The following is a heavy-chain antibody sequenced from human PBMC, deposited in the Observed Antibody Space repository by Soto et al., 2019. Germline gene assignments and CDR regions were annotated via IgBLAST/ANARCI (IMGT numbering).Heavy chain of an antibody. D-gene: IGHD6-13*01. CDR1: GASISNTNG. Sequence: SQTLSLTYGVSGASISNTNGWSWVRQPPGKGLEWIGEIYHSGTTNCDPSLKSRVTISVDKSKNQFSLKLSSVTAADTAVYYCAIPGAGDFDYWGQGTLVTVSS. CDR3: AIPGAGDFDY. V-gene: IGHV4-4*02. CDR2: IYHSGTT. J-gene: IGHJ4*02.